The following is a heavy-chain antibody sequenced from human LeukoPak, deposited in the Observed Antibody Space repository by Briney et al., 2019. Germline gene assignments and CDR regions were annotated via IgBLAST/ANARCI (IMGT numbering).Heavy chain of an antibody. D-gene: IGHD1-1*01. Sequence: SETLSLTCTVSGGSISSYYWSWIRQPGGKGLEWIGRIWTSGSTNYNPSLRSRVTMSEDTSKNQFSLKLSSVTAADTAVYYCARPSGMGPAFDIWGQGTMVTVSS. CDR2: IWTSGST. CDR1: GGSISSYY. CDR3: ARPSGMGPAFDI. V-gene: IGHV4-4*07. J-gene: IGHJ3*02.